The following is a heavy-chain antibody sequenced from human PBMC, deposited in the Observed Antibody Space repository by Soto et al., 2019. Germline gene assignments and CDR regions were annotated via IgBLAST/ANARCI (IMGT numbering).Heavy chain of an antibody. J-gene: IGHJ6*02. CDR1: GGSFSGYY. CDR2: INHSGST. CDR3: ARGLWLLVHYYDGMAF. Sequence: PEKLPVTCAVYGGSFSGYYWSWIRQPPGKGLEWIGEINHSGSTNYNPSLKSRVTISVDTSKNQFSLKLSSVTAADTAVYYCARGLWLLVHYYDGMAFWGQGSTVIGSS. V-gene: IGHV4-34*01. D-gene: IGHD5-18*01.